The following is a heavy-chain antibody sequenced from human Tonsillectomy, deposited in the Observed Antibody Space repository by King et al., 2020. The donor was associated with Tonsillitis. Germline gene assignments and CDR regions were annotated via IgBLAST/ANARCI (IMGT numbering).Heavy chain of an antibody. Sequence: VQLVESGGGVVQPGRSLRLSCAASRFTFSSYAMHWVRQAPGKGQEWVTLISYDGSNKYYADSVKGRFTISRDNSKNTLYLQMKSLRAEDTAVYYCARASSKYCSGGSCYSSPFDYWGQGTLVTVSS. D-gene: IGHD2-15*01. CDR3: ARASSKYCSGGSCYSSPFDY. J-gene: IGHJ4*02. V-gene: IGHV3-30-3*01. CDR1: RFTFSSYA. CDR2: ISYDGSNK.